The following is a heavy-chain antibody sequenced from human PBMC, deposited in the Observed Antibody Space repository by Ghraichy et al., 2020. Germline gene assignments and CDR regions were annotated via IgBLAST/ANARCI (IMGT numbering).Heavy chain of an antibody. CDR2: IIPIFGTA. J-gene: IGHJ4*02. Sequence: SVKVSCKASGGTFSSYAIRWVRQAPGQGLEWMGGIIPIFGTANYAQKFQCRVTITADESTSTAYMELSSLRSEDTAVYYCARGSRWLREDYFDYWGQGTLVTVSS. V-gene: IGHV1-69*13. CDR3: ARGSRWLREDYFDY. D-gene: IGHD5-24*01. CDR1: GGTFSSYA.